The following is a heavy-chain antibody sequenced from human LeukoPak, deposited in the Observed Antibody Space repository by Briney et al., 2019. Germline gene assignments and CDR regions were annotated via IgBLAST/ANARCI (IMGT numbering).Heavy chain of an antibody. CDR2: IRSDGSNK. CDR3: AREKGSSNYDS. Sequence: PGGSLRLSCAASGLTFSTYGMHWVRQAPGKRLEWVAFIRSDGSNKYYADSVKGRFTISRDNAKNTLYLQMNSLKAEDTAVYYCAREKGSSNYDSWGQGTLVTVSS. V-gene: IGHV3-30*02. CDR1: GLTFSTYG. J-gene: IGHJ5*01. D-gene: IGHD4-11*01.